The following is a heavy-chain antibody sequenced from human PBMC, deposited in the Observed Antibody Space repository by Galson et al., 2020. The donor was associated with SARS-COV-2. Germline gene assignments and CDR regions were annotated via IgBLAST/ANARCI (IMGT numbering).Heavy chain of an antibody. D-gene: IGHD6-13*01. Sequence: GGSLRLSCAASTFTFEHYAMHWVRQAPGKGLEWVSGINWNSGSIGYADSVKGRFTISRDNAKNSLYLQMTSLRAEDTAIYYCASPYLAAATFFGAFDIWGLGTMVTVSS. CDR2: INWNSGSI. CDR3: ASPYLAAATFFGAFDI. CDR1: TFTFEHYA. J-gene: IGHJ3*02. V-gene: IGHV3-9*01.